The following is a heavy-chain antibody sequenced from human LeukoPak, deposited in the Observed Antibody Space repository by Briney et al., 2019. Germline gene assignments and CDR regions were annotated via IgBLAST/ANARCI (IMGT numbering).Heavy chain of an antibody. V-gene: IGHV3-66*01. CDR2: IYRGDGT. CDR3: ARDIGGTVEVATMNY. CDR1: GFTFISHY. D-gene: IGHD5-24*01. Sequence: GGSLRLSCAASGFTFISHYMSWVRQAPGKGLEWVSVIYRGDGTYYADSVKGRFTISRDNSKNTVYLQMNSLSVEDTPVYYCARDIGGTVEVATMNYWGRGTLVTVSS. J-gene: IGHJ4*02.